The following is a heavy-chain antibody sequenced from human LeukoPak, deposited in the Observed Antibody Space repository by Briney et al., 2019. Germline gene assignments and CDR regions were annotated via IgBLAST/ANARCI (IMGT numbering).Heavy chain of an antibody. J-gene: IGHJ6*03. CDR3: ARVSLFEGYYYYMDV. V-gene: IGHV4-34*01. CDR2: INHSGST. D-gene: IGHD3-3*01. Sequence: PSETLSLTCAVYGGSFSGYYWSWIRQPPGKGLEWIGEINHSGSTNYNPSLKSRVTISVDTSKNQFSLKLSSVTAADTAVYYCARVSLFEGYYYYMDVWGKGTTVTVSS. CDR1: GGSFSGYY.